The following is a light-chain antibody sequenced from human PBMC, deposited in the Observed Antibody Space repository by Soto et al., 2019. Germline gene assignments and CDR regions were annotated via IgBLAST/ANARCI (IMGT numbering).Light chain of an antibody. CDR2: WAS. J-gene: IGKJ2*01. Sequence: DIVMTQSPDSLAVSLGERATINCKSSQSVLYSSNNKNDLGWYQQKPGQPPKLLIYWASTRESGVPDRFSGSGSGTDFPLTINRLQAEDVAVYYCQQYYSPPYTFGQGTKLEIK. V-gene: IGKV4-1*01. CDR1: QSVLYSSNNKND. CDR3: QQYYSPPYT.